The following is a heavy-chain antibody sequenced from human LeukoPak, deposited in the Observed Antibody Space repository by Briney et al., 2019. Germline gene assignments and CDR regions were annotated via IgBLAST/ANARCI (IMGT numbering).Heavy chain of an antibody. V-gene: IGHV3-23*01. Sequence: GGSLRLSCAASGFTVSSNDMSWVRQAPGKGLEWVSGISGSGGSTYYADSVKGRFTISRDNSKNTLYLQMNSLRAEDTAVYYCAIFSLGEYQLLNDYWGQGTLVTVSS. J-gene: IGHJ4*02. CDR2: ISGSGGST. D-gene: IGHD2-2*01. CDR3: AIFSLGEYQLLNDY. CDR1: GFTVSSND.